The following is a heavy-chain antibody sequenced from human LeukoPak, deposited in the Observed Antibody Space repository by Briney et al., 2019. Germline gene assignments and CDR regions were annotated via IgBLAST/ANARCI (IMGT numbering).Heavy chain of an antibody. CDR3: AGGYCSGGSCYSLAYYYYGMDV. Sequence: ASVKVSCKASGYTFTSYGISWVRQAPGQGLEWMGWISAYNGNTNYAQKLQGRVTMTTDTSTSTAYMELRSLRSDDTAVYYCAGGYCSGGSCYSLAYYYYGMDVWGQGTTVTVSS. D-gene: IGHD2-15*01. J-gene: IGHJ6*02. CDR2: ISAYNGNT. CDR1: GYTFTSYG. V-gene: IGHV1-18*01.